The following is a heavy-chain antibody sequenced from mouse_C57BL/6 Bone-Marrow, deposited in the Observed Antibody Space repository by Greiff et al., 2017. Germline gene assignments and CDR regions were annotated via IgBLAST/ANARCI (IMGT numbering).Heavy chain of an antibody. CDR2: ISNLAYSI. CDR3: ARHADYYGTPAYFDY. V-gene: IGHV5-15*01. J-gene: IGHJ2*01. D-gene: IGHD1-1*01. CDR1: GFTFSDYG. Sequence: EVQRVESGGGLVQPGGSLKLSCAASGFTFSDYGMAWVRQAPRKGPEWVAFISNLAYSIYYADTVTGRFTISRENAKNTLYLEMSSLRSEDTAMYYCARHADYYGTPAYFDYWGQGTTLTVSS.